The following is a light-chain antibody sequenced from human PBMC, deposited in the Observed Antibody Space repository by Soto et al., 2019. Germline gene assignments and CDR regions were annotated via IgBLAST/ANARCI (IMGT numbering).Light chain of an antibody. Sequence: DIQMTQSPSTLSASVGDRVTITCRASQSISSWLAWYQQKTGKAPKLLMYTASSLQSGVPSRFSGSGSGTDFTLDISSLQTEDYATYYCKQSYNISWTFGQGTKVDIK. V-gene: IGKV1-39*01. CDR1: QSISSW. CDR3: KQSYNISWT. J-gene: IGKJ1*01. CDR2: TAS.